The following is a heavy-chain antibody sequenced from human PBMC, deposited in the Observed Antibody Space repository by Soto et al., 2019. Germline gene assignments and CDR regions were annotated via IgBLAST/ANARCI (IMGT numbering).Heavy chain of an antibody. D-gene: IGHD2-8*02. CDR3: VRASGPFDY. CDR2: IWFDGGTK. V-gene: IGHV3-33*01. J-gene: IGHJ4*02. Sequence: QVQLVESGGGVVQPGGSLRISCVASGFIFSTYGMHWVRQAPGKGLEWVAVIWFDGGTKYFADSVKSRFTISRDNSKNTLYLQMNSLRAEDTAVYYCVRASGPFDYWGQGTLVTVSS. CDR1: GFIFSTYG.